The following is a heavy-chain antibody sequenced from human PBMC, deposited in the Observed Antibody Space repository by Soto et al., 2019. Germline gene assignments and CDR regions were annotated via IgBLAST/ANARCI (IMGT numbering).Heavy chain of an antibody. V-gene: IGHV1-69*08. CDR3: AREEGATLEDRYFDL. Sequence: QVQLVQSGAEVKKPGSSVKVSCKASGGTFSSYTISWVRQAPGQGLEWMGRIIPILGIANYAQKFQGRVTITADKSTSTAYMELSSLRSEDTAVCYCAREEGATLEDRYFDLWGRGTLVTVSS. D-gene: IGHD1-26*01. J-gene: IGHJ2*01. CDR2: IIPILGIA. CDR1: GGTFSSYT.